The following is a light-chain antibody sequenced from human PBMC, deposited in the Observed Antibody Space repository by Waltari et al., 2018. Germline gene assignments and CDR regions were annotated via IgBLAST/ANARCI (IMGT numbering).Light chain of an antibody. CDR3: QQNYNTPPT. J-gene: IGKJ1*01. CDR2: ASS. V-gene: IGKV1-39*01. Sequence: DIQMTQSPSSLSASVGDRVTVPCRASQSISTSLNWYQQKPGKAPKLLIYASSSLQSGVPSRFSGSGSGTDFTLTISSLQPEDFATYYCQQNYNTPPTFGQGTKVEIK. CDR1: QSISTS.